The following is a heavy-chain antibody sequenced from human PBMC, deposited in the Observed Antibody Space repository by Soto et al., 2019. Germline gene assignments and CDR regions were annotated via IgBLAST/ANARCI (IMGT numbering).Heavy chain of an antibody. CDR1: GFTFDDYT. CDR3: AKGYGSGSFASWFEP. J-gene: IGHJ5*02. CDR2: ISRDGATT. Sequence: XGSLRLSCVSSGFTFDDYTMHCVRQAPGEGLEWISLISRDGATTYYADSVRGRFTISRDNSRNALYLQLNSLRSEDTALYYCAKGYGSGSFASWFEPWGQGTLVTVS. V-gene: IGHV3-43*01. D-gene: IGHD3-10*01.